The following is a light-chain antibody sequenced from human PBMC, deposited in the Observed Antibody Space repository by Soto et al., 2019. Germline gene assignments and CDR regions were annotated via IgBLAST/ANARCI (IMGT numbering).Light chain of an antibody. Sequence: DIQMTQSPSSLSASVGDRVTITCQASRGISNSLAWYQQKPGKAPNLLIFDASNLETGVPTRFSGGGAGTHFTFTITSLQAEDIATYYCQQYADLPRTFGQGTKVEIK. J-gene: IGKJ1*01. V-gene: IGKV1-33*01. CDR2: DAS. CDR1: RGISNS. CDR3: QQYADLPRT.